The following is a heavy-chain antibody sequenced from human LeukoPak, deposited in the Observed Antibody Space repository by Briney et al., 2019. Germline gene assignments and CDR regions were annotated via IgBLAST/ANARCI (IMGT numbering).Heavy chain of an antibody. Sequence: GGSLRLSCAASGFTFSSYSINWVRQAPGKGLEWVSSISSSSSYIYYADSVKGRFTISRDNAKNSLYLQMNSLRAEDTAVYYCARDVYYYDSSAPTGDAFDIWGQGTMVTVSS. CDR2: ISSSSSYI. V-gene: IGHV3-21*01. CDR1: GFTFSSYS. D-gene: IGHD3-22*01. CDR3: ARDVYYYDSSAPTGDAFDI. J-gene: IGHJ3*02.